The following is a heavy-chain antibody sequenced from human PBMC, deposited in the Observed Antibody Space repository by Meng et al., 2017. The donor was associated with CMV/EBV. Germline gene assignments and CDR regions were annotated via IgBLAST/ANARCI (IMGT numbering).Heavy chain of an antibody. CDR1: GGSISSSSSY. CDR3: ARSIAARPYRYNWFDP. CDR2: IYYSGST. V-gene: IGHV4-39*07. J-gene: IGHJ5*02. Sequence: QLQVQESGPGLVKPSETLSLTCTVSGGSISSSSSYWGWIRQPPGKGLEWIGSIYYSGSTYYNPSLKSRVTISVDTSKNQFSLKLSSVTAADTAVYYCARSIAARPYRYNWFDPWGQGTLVTVSS. D-gene: IGHD6-6*01.